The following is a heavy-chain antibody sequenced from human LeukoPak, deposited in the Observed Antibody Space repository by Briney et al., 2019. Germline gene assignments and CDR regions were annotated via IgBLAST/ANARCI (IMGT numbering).Heavy chain of an antibody. J-gene: IGHJ3*02. CDR2: IYPGDSDT. V-gene: IGHV5-51*01. CDR3: ARSPDAFDI. CDR1: GYSFTSYW. Sequence: SGGSLRLSCKGSGYSFTSYWIGWVRQMPGKGLEWMGIIYPGDSDTRYSPSFQGQVTISADKSISTAYLQWSILKASDTAMYYCARSPDAFDIWGQGTMVTVSS.